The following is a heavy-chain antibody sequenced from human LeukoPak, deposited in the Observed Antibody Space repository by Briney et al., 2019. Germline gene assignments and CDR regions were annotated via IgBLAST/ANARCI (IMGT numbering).Heavy chain of an antibody. CDR2: IYYSGST. CDR1: GGSISSGGYY. Sequence: PSQTLSLTCTVSGGSISSGGYYWSWLRQHPGKGLEWIGYIYYSGSTYYNPSLKSRVTISVDTSKNQFSLKLSSVTAADTAVYYCARDYGDARFDYWGQGTLVTVSS. CDR3: ARDYGDARFDY. D-gene: IGHD4-17*01. V-gene: IGHV4-31*03. J-gene: IGHJ4*02.